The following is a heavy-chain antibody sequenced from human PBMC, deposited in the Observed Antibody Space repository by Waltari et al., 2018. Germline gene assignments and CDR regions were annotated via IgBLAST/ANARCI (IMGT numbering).Heavy chain of an antibody. V-gene: IGHV4-59*01. CDR3: TGGSGGAWEWFDA. J-gene: IGHJ5*02. CDR1: GGSITGFY. Sequence: QVQLQESCPGLLKPSETLSLIRTVSGGSITGFYWSWVRQPPGKGLGRIGCCYYTGSTNFDPSLKRRVTTSVDTSKNQFLLKLRSGTAADTAFYYGTGGSGGAWEWFDAWGQGTLVTISS. CDR2: CYYTGST. D-gene: IGHD2-21*02.